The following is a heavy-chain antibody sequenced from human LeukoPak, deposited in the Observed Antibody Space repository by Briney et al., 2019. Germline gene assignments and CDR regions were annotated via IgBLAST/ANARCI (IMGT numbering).Heavy chain of an antibody. CDR2: ISSSGSTI. CDR1: GFTFSDYY. V-gene: IGHV3-11*01. D-gene: IGHD5-12*01. Sequence: GGSLRLSCAASGFTFSDYYMSWIRQAPGKGLEWVSYISSSGSTIYYADSVKGRFTISRDNSKNTLYLQMNSLGAEDTAVYYCAKGSGYGYYYYYYMDVWGKGTTVTVSS. J-gene: IGHJ6*03. CDR3: AKGSGYGYYYYYYMDV.